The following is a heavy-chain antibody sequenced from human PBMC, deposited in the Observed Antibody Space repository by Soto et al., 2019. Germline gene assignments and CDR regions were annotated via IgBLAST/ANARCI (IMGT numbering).Heavy chain of an antibody. D-gene: IGHD5-12*01. CDR2: IWYDGSNK. Sequence: GGSLRLSCASSVFTFISYGMHWVRQAPGKGLEWVAVIWYDGSNKYYADSVKGRFTISRDNSKNTLYLQMNSLRAEDTAVYYCARDGRMAFDYWGQGTLVTVSS. CDR3: ARDGRMAFDY. V-gene: IGHV3-33*01. J-gene: IGHJ4*02. CDR1: VFTFISYG.